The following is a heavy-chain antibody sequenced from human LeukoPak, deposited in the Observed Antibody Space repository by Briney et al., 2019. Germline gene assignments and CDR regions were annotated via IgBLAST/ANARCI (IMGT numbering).Heavy chain of an antibody. J-gene: IGHJ4*02. V-gene: IGHV4-38-2*02. CDR2: IYRSGST. CDR3: ARQLEGGYCSGGSCYPFDY. Sequence: EPSETLSLTCSVSGDSISSGSYWGWIRQPPGEGLEWIGSIYRSGSTYYNPSLKSRVTISVDTSKNHFSLNLSSVTAADTAVYYCARQLEGGYCSGGSCYPFDYWGQGTLVTVSS. CDR1: GDSISSGSY. D-gene: IGHD2-15*01.